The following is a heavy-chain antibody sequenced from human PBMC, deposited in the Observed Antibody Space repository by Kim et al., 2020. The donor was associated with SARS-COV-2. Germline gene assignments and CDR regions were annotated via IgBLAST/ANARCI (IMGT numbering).Heavy chain of an antibody. D-gene: IGHD7-27*01. Sequence: PGSVKDRFTISRENAKNSLYLQMNSLRAGDTAVYYCARAMGTGEDAFDIWGQGTMVTVSS. J-gene: IGHJ3*02. CDR3: ARAMGTGEDAFDI. V-gene: IGHV3-13*01.